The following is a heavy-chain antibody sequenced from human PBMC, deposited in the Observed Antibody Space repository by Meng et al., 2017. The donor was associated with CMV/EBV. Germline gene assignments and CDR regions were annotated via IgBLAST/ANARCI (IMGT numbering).Heavy chain of an antibody. V-gene: IGHV3-74*01. CDR2: INSDGSST. CDR1: GFTFSSYW. Sequence: GGSLRLSCAASGFTFSSYWMHWVRQAPGKGLVWVSRINSDGSSTNYADSVKGRFTISRDNAKNTLYLQMNSLRAEDTAVYYCAREDYGYYGMDVWGQGTTVTVSS. CDR3: AREDYGYYGMDV. J-gene: IGHJ6*02.